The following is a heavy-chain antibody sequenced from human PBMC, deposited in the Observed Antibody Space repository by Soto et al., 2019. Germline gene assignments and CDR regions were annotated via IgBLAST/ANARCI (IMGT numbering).Heavy chain of an antibody. V-gene: IGHV1-18*01. J-gene: IGHJ2*01. CDR2: IGAIVYNDAT. CDR1: GFTLDNHA. CDR3: ASGTKGAGGWYFDI. Sequence: QLQVVQSEVEVKRPGASVRISCKASGFTLDNHAMTWVRQAPGKGLEWLGWIGAIVYNDATNYARTFQGRLTMARDTSPNTVYMDLRSLRSDVTAVYYCASGTKGAGGWYFDIWGRGTLVVVSS. D-gene: IGHD1-26*01.